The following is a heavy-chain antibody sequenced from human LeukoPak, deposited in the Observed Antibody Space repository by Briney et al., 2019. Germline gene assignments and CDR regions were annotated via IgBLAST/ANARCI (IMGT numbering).Heavy chain of an antibody. CDR1: GGSISSGDYY. J-gene: IGHJ3*02. Sequence: PSETLSLTCTVSGGSISSGDYYWSWIRQPPGKGLEWIGYIYYSGSTYYNPSLKSRVTISVDTSKNQFSLKLSSVTAADTAVYYCAAYYYDSSGYSEEDAFDIWGQGTMVTVSS. V-gene: IGHV4-30-4*08. D-gene: IGHD3-22*01. CDR3: AAYYYDSSGYSEEDAFDI. CDR2: IYYSGST.